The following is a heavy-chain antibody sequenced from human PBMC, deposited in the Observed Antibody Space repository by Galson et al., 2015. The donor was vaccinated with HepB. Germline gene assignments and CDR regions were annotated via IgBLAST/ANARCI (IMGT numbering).Heavy chain of an antibody. V-gene: IGHV3-30*03. CDR2: ISYDGSHQ. Sequence: SLRLSCAASGFTFSPYAMHWVRQAPGKGLEWAGIISYDGSHQYYGDSAKGRFTISRDNSKNTLYLQMHSLRGTDTAVYYCARDSGWYFDLWGRGTLVTVSS. D-gene: IGHD3-10*01. CDR3: ARDSGWYFDL. CDR1: GFTFSPYA. J-gene: IGHJ2*01.